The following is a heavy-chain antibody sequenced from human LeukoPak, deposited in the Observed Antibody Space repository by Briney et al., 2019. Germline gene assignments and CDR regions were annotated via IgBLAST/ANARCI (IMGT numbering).Heavy chain of an antibody. D-gene: IGHD3-3*01. CDR3: VKEPLVLEWKKDDSLSYDGMDI. J-gene: IGHJ6*02. CDR1: GFTFTTYA. V-gene: IGHV3-23*01. CDR2: ISGSGGTT. Sequence: GGSLRLSRAASGFTFTTYAMSWVRQDPGKGLEWVSSISGSGGTTYYADSVKGRFAISRDNSKNTLYLQMNSLRAEDTAVYYCVKEPLVLEWKKDDSLSYDGMDIWGQGTTVTVSS.